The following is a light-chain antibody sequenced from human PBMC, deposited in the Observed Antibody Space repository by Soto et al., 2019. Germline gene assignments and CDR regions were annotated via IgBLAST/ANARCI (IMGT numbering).Light chain of an antibody. CDR2: AAS. CDR3: QHLNSYLFT. V-gene: IGKV1-9*01. Sequence: IQLTQSPSSLSASVGDRVTITCRASQGISSYLAWYQQKPGKAPKLLIYAASTLQSGVPSRFSGSGSGTDFTLTITNLQPEDFATYYCQHLNSYLFTFGPGTKVDIK. J-gene: IGKJ3*01. CDR1: QGISSY.